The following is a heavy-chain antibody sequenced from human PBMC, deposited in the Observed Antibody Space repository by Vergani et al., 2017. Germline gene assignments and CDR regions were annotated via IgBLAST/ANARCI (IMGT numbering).Heavy chain of an antibody. CDR3: ARVSDCSGGSCYSSVGWFDP. CDR1: GGSISSYY. J-gene: IGHJ5*02. Sequence: QVQLQESGPGLVKPSETLSLTCTVSGGSISSYYWSWIRQPAGKGLEWIGRIYNSGSTNYNPSLKSRVTMSVDTSKNQFSLKLSSVTAADTAVYYCARVSDCSGGSCYSSVGWFDPWGQGTLVTVSS. D-gene: IGHD2-15*01. CDR2: IYNSGST. V-gene: IGHV4-4*07.